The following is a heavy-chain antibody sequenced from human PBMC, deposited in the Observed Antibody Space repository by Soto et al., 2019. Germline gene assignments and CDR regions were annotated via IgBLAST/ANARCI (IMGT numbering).Heavy chain of an antibody. J-gene: IGHJ4*02. CDR1: GFTFSSYG. V-gene: IGHV3-30*18. D-gene: IGHD6-19*01. CDR3: AKDIAVARDY. Sequence: QVQLVESGGGVVQPGRSLRLSCAASGFTFSSYGMHWVRQAPGKGLEWVAVISYDGSNKYYADSVKGRFTISRDNSKNTLYLQMNSLRAEDTAVYYCAKDIAVARDYWGQGTLVTVSS. CDR2: ISYDGSNK.